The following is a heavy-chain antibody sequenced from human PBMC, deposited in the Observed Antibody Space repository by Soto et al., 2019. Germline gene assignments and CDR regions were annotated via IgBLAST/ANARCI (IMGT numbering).Heavy chain of an antibody. J-gene: IGHJ4*02. CDR1: GFTFSSYA. CDR3: ARALRAVTTSTDY. D-gene: IGHD4-17*01. V-gene: IGHV3-30-3*01. CDR2: ISYDGSNK. Sequence: QVQLVESGGGVVQPGRSLRLSCAASGFTFSSYAMHWVRQAPGKGLEWVAVISYDGSNKYYADSVKGRFTISRDNSKNTLYLQMNSLRAEDTAVSYCARALRAVTTSTDYWGQGTLVTVSS.